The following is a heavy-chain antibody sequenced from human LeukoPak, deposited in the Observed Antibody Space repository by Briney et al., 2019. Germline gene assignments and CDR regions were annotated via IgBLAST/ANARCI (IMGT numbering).Heavy chain of an antibody. CDR2: INPSDGTT. J-gene: IGHJ4*02. Sequence: GASVKVSCKSSGYTFTKSDYIHWVRQAPGQGLEWMGIINPSDGTTFYAQKFQGRVTLTRDTSTNTVFMELSSLRSDDTAVFYCARGPTDMDFDYWGQGSLVNVSS. V-gene: IGHV1-46*01. CDR3: ARGPTDMDFDY. CDR1: GYTFTKSDY.